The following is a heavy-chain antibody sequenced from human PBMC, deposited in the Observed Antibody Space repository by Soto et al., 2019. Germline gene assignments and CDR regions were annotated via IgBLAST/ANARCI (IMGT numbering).Heavy chain of an antibody. J-gene: IGHJ5*02. CDR1: GYSFTSYV. V-gene: IGHV1-3*01. Sequence: ASVKVSCKASGYSFTSYVMHWVRQAPGQRLEWMGWINGGNGNTKYPQKFQGRVTITRDTSASTAYMELTSLRFEDTAVYYCARDRQWLVRGFDPWGQGTLVTVSS. CDR2: INGGNGNT. D-gene: IGHD6-19*01. CDR3: ARDRQWLVRGFDP.